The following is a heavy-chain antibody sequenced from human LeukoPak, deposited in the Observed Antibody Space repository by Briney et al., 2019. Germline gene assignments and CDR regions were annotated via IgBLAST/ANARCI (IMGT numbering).Heavy chain of an antibody. V-gene: IGHV3-23*01. J-gene: IGHJ4*02. CDR2: ISGSGSGGIT. Sequence: AGGSLRLSCAASGFTFSSHAMSWVRQAPGKGLEWVSAISGSGSGGITYYADSVKGRFTISRDNSKNTLYLQVSSLRAEDTAVYYCAKGSSSYYYDYWGQGTLVTVSS. CDR1: GFTFSSHA. CDR3: AKGSSSYYYDY. D-gene: IGHD6-6*01.